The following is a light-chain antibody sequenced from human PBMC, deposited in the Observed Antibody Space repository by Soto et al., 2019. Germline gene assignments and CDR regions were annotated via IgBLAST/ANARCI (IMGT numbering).Light chain of an antibody. V-gene: IGKV1-27*01. Sequence: IQMTQSPSSLSASPGDSVTITCRASQDIGNFLAWYQQKPGTVAKLLIYGASTLQSGVPSRFSGSGSETNFTLTIASLQAEDAASYYCQKYNSAPLTFGVGTKVEIK. CDR2: GAS. J-gene: IGKJ4*01. CDR3: QKYNSAPLT. CDR1: QDIGNF.